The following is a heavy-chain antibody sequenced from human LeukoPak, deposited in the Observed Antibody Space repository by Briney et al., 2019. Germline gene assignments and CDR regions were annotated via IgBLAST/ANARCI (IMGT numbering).Heavy chain of an antibody. D-gene: IGHD3-10*01. CDR1: GFTVSSNY. CDR2: IYSGGST. V-gene: IGHV3-53*01. J-gene: IGHJ6*02. CDR3: ARARWFGYYYGMDV. Sequence: GGSLRLSCAASGFTVSSNYMSWVRQAPGKGLEWVSVIYSGGSTYYADSVKGRFTISRDNSKNTLYLQMNSLRAEDTAVYYCARARWFGYYYGMDVWGQGTTVTVSS.